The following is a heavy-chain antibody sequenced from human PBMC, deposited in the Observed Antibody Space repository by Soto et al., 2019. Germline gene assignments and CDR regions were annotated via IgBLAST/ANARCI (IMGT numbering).Heavy chain of an antibody. V-gene: IGHV5-51*01. CDR2: IYPGDSDT. Sequence: PGESLKISCKGSGYSFTSYWIGWVRQMPGKGLEWMGIIYPGDSDTRYSPSFQGQVTISADKSISTAYLQWSSLKASDSAIYYCARTSGSYLYYFDHWGQGTVVTVSS. CDR3: ARTSGSYLYYFDH. J-gene: IGHJ4*02. D-gene: IGHD1-26*01. CDR1: GYSFTSYW.